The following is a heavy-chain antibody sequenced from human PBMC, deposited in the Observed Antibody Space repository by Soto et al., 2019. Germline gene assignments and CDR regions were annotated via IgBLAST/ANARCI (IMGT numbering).Heavy chain of an antibody. CDR3: ARGGRTVTTDYYYYMDV. CDR1: GYTFTSYD. D-gene: IGHD4-17*01. CDR2: MNPNSGNT. V-gene: IGHV1-8*01. J-gene: IGHJ6*03. Sequence: ASVKVSCKASGYTFTSYDINWVRQATGQGLEWMGWMNPNSGNTGYAQKFQGRVTISVDTSKNQFSLKLSSVTAADTAVYYCARGGRTVTTDYYYYMDVWGKGTTVTVSS.